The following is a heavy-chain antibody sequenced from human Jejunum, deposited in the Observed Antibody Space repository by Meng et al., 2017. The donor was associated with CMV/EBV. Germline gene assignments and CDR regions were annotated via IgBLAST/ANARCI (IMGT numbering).Heavy chain of an antibody. CDR1: GFPFSRYS. J-gene: IGHJ4*02. V-gene: IGHV3-21*01. D-gene: IGHD1-26*01. CDR2: ITKSSSNP. Sequence: SGAASGFPFSRYSMNWVRQAPGKGLEWVSSITKSSSNPYDADSVKGRFTISRDNAKNSLYLQMNSLRAEDTAVYYCARDLWEGFDYWGQGTLVTVSS. CDR3: ARDLWEGFDY.